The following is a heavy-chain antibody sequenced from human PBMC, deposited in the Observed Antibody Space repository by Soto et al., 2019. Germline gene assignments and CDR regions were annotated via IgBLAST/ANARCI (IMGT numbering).Heavy chain of an antibody. Sequence: GGSLRLSCAASGFTFSSYGIHWVRQAPGKGLEWVAVIWYDGSNKYYADSVKGRVTMTTDTSTSTAYMELRGLRSDDTAVYYCARVAPSPTPDIVATCFDYWGQGTLVTVSS. J-gene: IGHJ4*02. CDR2: IWYDGSNK. CDR3: ARVAPSPTPDIVATCFDY. CDR1: GFTFSSYG. D-gene: IGHD5-12*01. V-gene: IGHV3-33*01.